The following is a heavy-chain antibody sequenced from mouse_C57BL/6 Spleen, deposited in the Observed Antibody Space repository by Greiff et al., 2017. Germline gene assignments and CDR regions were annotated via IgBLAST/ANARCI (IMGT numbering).Heavy chain of an antibody. CDR2: INPNNGGT. CDR3: ARRGGSSLYWYFEV. Sequence: VQLQQSGPELVKPGASVKISCKASGYTFTDYYMHWVKQSHGKSLEWIGDINPNNGGTRYNQKFKGKATLPVDKSSSTAYMELRSLTSEDSAVYYCARRGGSSLYWYFEVWGTGTTVTVAS. D-gene: IGHD1-1*01. CDR1: GYTFTDYY. J-gene: IGHJ1*03. V-gene: IGHV1-26*01.